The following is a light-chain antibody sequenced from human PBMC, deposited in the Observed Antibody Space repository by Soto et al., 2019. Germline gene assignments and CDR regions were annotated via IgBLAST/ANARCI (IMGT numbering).Light chain of an antibody. Sequence: DIQMTQSPSSLSASVGDRVTITCQTSQDISNYLNWYQQKPGKAPKLLIYDASNLETGVPSRFSGSGSRTEFTFTISSLQLEDFATYYCQQYDILPLFGQGTKVEIK. V-gene: IGKV1-33*01. CDR1: QDISNY. CDR2: DAS. CDR3: QQYDILPL. J-gene: IGKJ2*01.